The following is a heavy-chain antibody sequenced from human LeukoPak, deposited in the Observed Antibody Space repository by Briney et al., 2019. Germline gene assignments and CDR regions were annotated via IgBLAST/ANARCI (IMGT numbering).Heavy chain of an antibody. V-gene: IGHV4-34*01. CDR3: AREDSSGWYGY. CDR1: GGSFSGSY. CDR2: VNRNGDA. D-gene: IGHD6-19*01. J-gene: IGHJ4*02. Sequence: SETLSLTCVVYGGSFSGSYRSWIRQSPGKGLEWIGEVNRNGDAHYNSSLKSRVTISVDTSKNQFSLKLSSVTAADTAVYYCAREDSSGWYGYWGQGTLVTVSS.